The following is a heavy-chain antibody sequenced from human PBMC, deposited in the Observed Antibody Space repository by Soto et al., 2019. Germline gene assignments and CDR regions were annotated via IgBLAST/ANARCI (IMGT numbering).Heavy chain of an antibody. Sequence: QVQLVESGGGVVQPGRSLRLSCAASGFTFSSYGMHWVRQAPGKGLEWVAVISYDGSNKYYADSVKGRFTISRDNSKNPLYLQMNSLRAEDTAVYYCAKALMLAGYYGSGSYSYFYDGMDVWGPGTTVTVSS. CDR2: ISYDGSNK. D-gene: IGHD3-10*01. V-gene: IGHV3-30*18. CDR3: AKALMLAGYYGSGSYSYFYDGMDV. J-gene: IGHJ6*02. CDR1: GFTFSSYG.